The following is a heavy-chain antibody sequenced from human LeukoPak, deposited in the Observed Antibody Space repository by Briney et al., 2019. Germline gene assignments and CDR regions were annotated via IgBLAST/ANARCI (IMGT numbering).Heavy chain of an antibody. D-gene: IGHD3-16*01. CDR3: ARAWGMAKGLDY. CDR1: GFTFSSYA. J-gene: IGHJ4*02. CDR2: ISYDGSNK. V-gene: IGHV3-30-3*01. Sequence: GGSLRLSCAASGFTFSSYAMHWVRQAPGKGLEWVAVISYDGSNKYYADSVKGRFTISRDNSKNTLYLQMNSLRAEDTAVYYCARAWGMAKGLDYWGQGTLVTVSS.